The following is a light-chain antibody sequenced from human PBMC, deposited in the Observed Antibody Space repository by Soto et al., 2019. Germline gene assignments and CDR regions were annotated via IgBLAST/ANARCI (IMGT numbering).Light chain of an antibody. J-gene: IGKJ1*01. Sequence: DIQMTQSPSSLSASLGARVPITCRASQTISSYLNWYQQQPGKAPKLLIYKASTLKSGVPSRFSGSGSGTEFTLTISSLQPDDFATYYCQHYNSYSEAFGQGTKVDIK. V-gene: IGKV1-5*03. CDR1: QTISSY. CDR3: QHYNSYSEA. CDR2: KAS.